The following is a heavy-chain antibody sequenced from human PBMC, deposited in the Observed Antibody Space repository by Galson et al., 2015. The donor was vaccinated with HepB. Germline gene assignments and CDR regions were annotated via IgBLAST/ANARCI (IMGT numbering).Heavy chain of an antibody. CDR2: ISGSGGST. J-gene: IGHJ4*02. CDR3: ARDSPTVYCSSTSCYLYYFDY. Sequence: SLRLSCAASGFTFSSYAMSWVRQAPGKGLEWVSAISGSGGSTYYADSVKGRFTISRDNSKNTLYLQMNSLRAEDTAVYYCARDSPTVYCSSTSCYLYYFDYWGQGTLVTVSS. V-gene: IGHV3-23*01. CDR1: GFTFSSYA. D-gene: IGHD2-2*01.